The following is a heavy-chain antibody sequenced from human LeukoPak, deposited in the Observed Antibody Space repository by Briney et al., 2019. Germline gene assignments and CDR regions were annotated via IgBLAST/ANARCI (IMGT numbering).Heavy chain of an antibody. J-gene: IGHJ4*02. CDR2: IYHSGTTYSGST. CDR3: ARAGGYGLIDY. CDR1: GASMSNYH. D-gene: IGHD5-18*01. V-gene: IGHV4-39*07. Sequence: SETLSLTCNVSGASMSNYHWVWIRQPPGKGLEWIGSIYHSGTTYSGSTYYNPSLKSRVTISLDTSKNQFSLKVGSMTAADTAVYYCARAGGYGLIDYWGQGTMVTVSS.